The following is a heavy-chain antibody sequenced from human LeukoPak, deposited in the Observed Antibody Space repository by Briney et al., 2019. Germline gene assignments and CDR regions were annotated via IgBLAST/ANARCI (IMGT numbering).Heavy chain of an antibody. CDR3: ARGEF. CDR1: GFAFSSQW. J-gene: IGHJ4*02. D-gene: IGHD3-10*01. Sequence: PGGSLRLSCAASGFAFSSQWMSWVRQAPGKGPEWVANIKEDGSEEYYLESVKGRFTISRDNAKNSLYLQMNSLRVEDTAMYYCARGEFWGQGALVTVSS. V-gene: IGHV3-7*01. CDR2: IKEDGSEE.